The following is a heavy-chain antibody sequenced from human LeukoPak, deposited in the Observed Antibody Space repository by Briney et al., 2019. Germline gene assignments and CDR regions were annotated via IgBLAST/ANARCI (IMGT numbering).Heavy chain of an antibody. CDR1: GYTFTSYG. Sequence: GASVKVSCKTSGYTFTSYGISWVRQAPGQGLEWMGWINPNSGGTNYAQKFQGRVTMTRDTSISTAYMELSRLRSDDTAVYYCARDYGYSYGNLDAFDIWGQGTMVTVSS. D-gene: IGHD5-18*01. J-gene: IGHJ3*02. V-gene: IGHV1-2*02. CDR2: INPNSGGT. CDR3: ARDYGYSYGNLDAFDI.